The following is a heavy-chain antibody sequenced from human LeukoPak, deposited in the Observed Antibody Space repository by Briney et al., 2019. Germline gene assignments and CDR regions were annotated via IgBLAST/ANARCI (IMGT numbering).Heavy chain of an antibody. CDR1: GSSISSLY. J-gene: IGHJ1*01. CDR2: IYDSGNT. D-gene: IGHD1-26*01. Sequence: SETLSLTCTVSGSSISSLYWSWIRQPPGKGLEWIGYIYDSGNTNYNPSLKTRVTISADTSKNQLSLNLTSVTAADTAVYYCARRVWEVGASHFQHWGQGTLVTVSS. CDR3: ARRVWEVGASHFQH. V-gene: IGHV4-59*01.